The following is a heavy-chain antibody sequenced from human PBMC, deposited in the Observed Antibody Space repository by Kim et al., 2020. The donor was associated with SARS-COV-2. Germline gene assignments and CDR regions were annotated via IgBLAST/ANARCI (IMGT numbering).Heavy chain of an antibody. Sequence: SVKVSCKASGGTFSSYAISWVRQAPGQGLEWMGGIIPIFGTANYAQKFQGRVTITADESTSTAYMELSSLRSEDTAVYYCARGARQIAAAGTFIIGYYYYGMDVWGQGTTVTVSS. J-gene: IGHJ6*02. CDR2: IIPIFGTA. V-gene: IGHV1-69*13. CDR1: GGTFSSYA. D-gene: IGHD6-13*01. CDR3: ARGARQIAAAGTFIIGYYYYGMDV.